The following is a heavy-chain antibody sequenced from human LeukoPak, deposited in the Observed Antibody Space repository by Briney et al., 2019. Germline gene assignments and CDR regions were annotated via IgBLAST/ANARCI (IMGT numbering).Heavy chain of an antibody. CDR1: GFTFSSYW. V-gene: IGHV3-7*01. Sequence: PGGSLRLSCAASGFTFSSYWMSWVRQAPGKGLEWVANIKQDGSEKYYVDSVKGRFTISRDNAKNSLYLQMNSLRAEDTAVYYCARDSGDNYYGSGAFDVWGKGTTVTVSS. CDR3: ARDSGDNYYGSGAFDV. J-gene: IGHJ6*04. CDR2: IKQDGSEK. D-gene: IGHD3-10*01.